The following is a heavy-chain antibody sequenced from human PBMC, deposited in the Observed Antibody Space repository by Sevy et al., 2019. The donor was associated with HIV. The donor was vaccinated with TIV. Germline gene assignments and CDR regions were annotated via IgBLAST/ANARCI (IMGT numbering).Heavy chain of an antibody. Sequence: GGSLRLSCAASGFSFSSYSVSWVRQAPGKGLEWVASIGSSNSYIYYADSVKGRFTISRDNAKNSLFLHMNTLRAEDTAVYYCARSYSSSWYILYYFEYCGQGTPVTVSS. CDR2: IGSSNSYI. V-gene: IGHV3-21*01. CDR1: GFSFSSYS. CDR3: ARSYSSSWYILYYFEY. J-gene: IGHJ4*02. D-gene: IGHD6-13*01.